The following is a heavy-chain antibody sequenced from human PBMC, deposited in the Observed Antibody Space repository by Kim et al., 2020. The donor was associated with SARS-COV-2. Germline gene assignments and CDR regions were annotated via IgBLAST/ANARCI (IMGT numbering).Heavy chain of an antibody. Sequence: GGSLRLSCAASGFTFSSYWMHWVRQAPGKGLVWVSRINSDGSSTSYADSVKGRFTISRDNAKNTLYLQMNSLRAEDTAVYYCARMLGGYGDKLLPPHFDYWGQGTLVTVSS. CDR3: ARMLGGYGDKLLPPHFDY. D-gene: IGHD4-17*01. V-gene: IGHV3-74*01. J-gene: IGHJ4*02. CDR2: INSDGSST. CDR1: GFTFSSYW.